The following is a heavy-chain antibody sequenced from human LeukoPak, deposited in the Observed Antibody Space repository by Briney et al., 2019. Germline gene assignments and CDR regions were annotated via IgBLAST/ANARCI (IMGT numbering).Heavy chain of an antibody. D-gene: IGHD2-15*01. V-gene: IGHV1-69*13. CDR1: GGTFSRYA. CDR3: AGSPSYCSGGSCYSDHFDY. Sequence: ASVKVSCKASGGTFSRYAISWVRQAPGQGLEWMGGIIPIFGTANYAQKFQGRVTIIADESTSTAYMELSSLRSEDTAVYYCAGSPSYCSGGSCYSDHFDYWGQGTLVTVSS. CDR2: IIPIFGTA. J-gene: IGHJ4*02.